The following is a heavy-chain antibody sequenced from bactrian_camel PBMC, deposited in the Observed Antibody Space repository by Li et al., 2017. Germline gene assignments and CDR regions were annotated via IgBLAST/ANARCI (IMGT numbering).Heavy chain of an antibody. CDR2: IYSDGSVT. CDR3: ATAIGWALHRIYY. CDR1: GDTLSKNC. J-gene: IGHJ4*01. Sequence: HVQLVESGGGSVQAEGSLRLSCAAAGDTLSKNCMGWFRQAPGKGLEWVSSIYSDGSVTYYTDSVKTRFTISRDNAKNTVYLQMNSLKSEDTALYYCATAIGWALHRIYYWGQGTQITVS. D-gene: IGHD3*01. V-gene: IGHV3S6*01.